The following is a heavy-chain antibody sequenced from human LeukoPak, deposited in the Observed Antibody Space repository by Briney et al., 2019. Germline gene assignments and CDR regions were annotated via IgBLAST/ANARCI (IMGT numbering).Heavy chain of an antibody. D-gene: IGHD3-9*01. J-gene: IGHJ4*02. CDR3: ARDSRSPYYDILTGYYTGDGVFDY. CDR2: IYYSGST. Sequence: PSETLSLTCTVSGGSVSSGSYYWSWIRQPPGKGLEWIGYIYYSGSTNYNPSLKSRVTISVDTSKNQFSLKLSSVTAADTAVYYCARDSRSPYYDILTGYYTGDGVFDYWGQGTLVTVSS. V-gene: IGHV4-61*01. CDR1: GGSVSSGSYY.